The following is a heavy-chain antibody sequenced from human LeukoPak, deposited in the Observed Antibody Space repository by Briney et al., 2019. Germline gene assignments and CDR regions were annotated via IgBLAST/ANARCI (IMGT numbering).Heavy chain of an antibody. CDR1: GFTFDDYA. D-gene: IGHD6-13*01. CDR2: ISWNGGST. Sequence: QPGRSLRLSCAASGFTFDDYAMHWVRQAPGKGLEWVSGISWNGGSTGYADSVKGRFTISRDNARNSLYLQMNSLRAEDTALYYCARGTRIAAAGIYPPPDYWGQGTLVTVSS. CDR3: ARGTRIAAAGIYPPPDY. J-gene: IGHJ4*02. V-gene: IGHV3-9*01.